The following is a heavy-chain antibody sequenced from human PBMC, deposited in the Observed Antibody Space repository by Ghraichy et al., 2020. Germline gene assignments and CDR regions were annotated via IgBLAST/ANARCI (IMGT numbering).Heavy chain of an antibody. CDR2: ISSSSSTI. V-gene: IGHV3-48*02. J-gene: IGHJ6*02. D-gene: IGHD5-18*01. Sequence: GGSLRLSCAASGFTFSSYSMNWVRQAPGKGLEWVSYISSSSSTIYYADSVKGRFTISRDNAKNSLYLQMNSLRDEDTAVYYCARDPGGYSYGFEITHIYYGMDVWGQGTTVTVSS. CDR1: GFTFSSYS. CDR3: ARDPGGYSYGFEITHIYYGMDV.